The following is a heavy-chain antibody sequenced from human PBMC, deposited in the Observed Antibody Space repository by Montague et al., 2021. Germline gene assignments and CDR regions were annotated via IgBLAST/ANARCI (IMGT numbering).Heavy chain of an antibody. CDR2: IYYSGST. D-gene: IGHD6-13*01. CDR3: ASYSTRGWPLGAFDI. CDR1: GGSMSSSY. J-gene: IGHJ3*02. Sequence: SETLSLTCTVSGGSMSSSYWSWIRQPPGTGLEWIGYIYYSGSTNYNPSLKSRVTIAVDTSKNQFSLKLSPMTAPDTAVSFCASYSTRGWPLGAFDIWGQGTMVTVSS. V-gene: IGHV4-59*01.